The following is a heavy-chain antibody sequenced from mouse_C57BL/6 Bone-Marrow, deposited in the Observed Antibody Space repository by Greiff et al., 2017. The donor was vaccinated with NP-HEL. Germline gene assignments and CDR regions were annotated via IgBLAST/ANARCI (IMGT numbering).Heavy chain of an antibody. V-gene: IGHV5-4*01. CDR1: GFTFSSYA. J-gene: IGHJ3*01. CDR3: ARDYSNPFAY. Sequence: EVKLMESGGGLVKPGGSLKLSCAASGFTFSSYAMSWVRQTPEKRLEWVATISDGGSYTYYPDNVKGRFTLSRDNAKNNLYLQMSHLKSEDTAMYYCARDYSNPFAYWGQGTLVTVSA. D-gene: IGHD2-5*01. CDR2: ISDGGSYT.